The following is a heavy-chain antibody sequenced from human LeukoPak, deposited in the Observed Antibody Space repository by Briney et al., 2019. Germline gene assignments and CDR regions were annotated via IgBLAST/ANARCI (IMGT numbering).Heavy chain of an antibody. CDR1: GGSFSSYA. CDR2: INANNGNT. V-gene: IGHV1-18*01. CDR3: ASGPIAAARDY. J-gene: IGHJ4*02. D-gene: IGHD6-13*01. Sequence: ASVKVCFKAAGGSFSSYAISLVRQAPGQGLEWMGWINANNGNTNYAQNLPGRLPMTRDTYTSTVYMELPSLRSDDTAVHYCASGPIAAARDYWGQGTLVTVPP.